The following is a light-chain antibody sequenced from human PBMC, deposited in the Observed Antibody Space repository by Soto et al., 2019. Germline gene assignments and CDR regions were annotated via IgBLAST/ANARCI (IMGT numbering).Light chain of an antibody. CDR1: SSDVGGYNY. J-gene: IGLJ3*02. V-gene: IGLV2-14*01. CDR3: SSYTSTNTLV. CDR2: EVS. Sequence: QSALTQPASVSGSPGQSITISCTGTSSDVGGYNYVSWYQQYPGKAPKLMIYEVSYRPSGVSNRFSGSKYGNTASLTISGLQSEEEADYYCSSYTSTNTLVFGGGTKLTVL.